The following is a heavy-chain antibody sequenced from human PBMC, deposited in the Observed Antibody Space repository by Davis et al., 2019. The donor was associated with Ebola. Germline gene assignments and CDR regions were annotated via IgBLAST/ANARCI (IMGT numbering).Heavy chain of an antibody. CDR2: MYYSGST. D-gene: IGHD1-14*01. J-gene: IGHJ6*04. CDR1: GGSVSSGSYY. CDR3: ARGEHTSVFYYYYGMDV. V-gene: IGHV4-61*01. Sequence: MPSETLSLTCTVSGGSVSSGSYYWSWIRQPPGKGLEWIGYMYYSGSTNYNPSLKSRVTISVDTSKNQFSLKLSSVTAADTAVYYCARGEHTSVFYYYYGMDVWGKGTTVTVSS.